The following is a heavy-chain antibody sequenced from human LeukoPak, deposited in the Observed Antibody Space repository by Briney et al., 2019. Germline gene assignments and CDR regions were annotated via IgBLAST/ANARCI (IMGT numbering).Heavy chain of an antibody. Sequence: GGSLRLSCAASGFTFSSYGMHWVRQAPGKGLEWVAVISYDGSNKYYADSVKGRFTISRDNSKNTLYLQMNSLRAEDTAVYYCAKGGYRSLEWLYGYWGQGTLVTVSS. CDR1: GFTFSSYG. V-gene: IGHV3-30*18. CDR3: AKGGYRSLEWLYGY. D-gene: IGHD3-3*01. CDR2: ISYDGSNK. J-gene: IGHJ4*02.